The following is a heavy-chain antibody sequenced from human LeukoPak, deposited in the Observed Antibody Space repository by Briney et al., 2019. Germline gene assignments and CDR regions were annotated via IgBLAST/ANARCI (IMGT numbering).Heavy chain of an antibody. V-gene: IGHV1-69*05. CDR2: IIPVFGTA. CDR1: GGTFSSYA. J-gene: IGHJ4*02. D-gene: IGHD3-22*01. Sequence: GASVKVSCKASGGTFSSYAISWVRQAPGQGLEWMGGIIPVFGTANYAQKFQGRVTITTDESTSTAYVELSSLRSEDTAVYYCARHDSSGYSSFDYWGQGSLVTVSS. CDR3: ARHDSSGYSSFDY.